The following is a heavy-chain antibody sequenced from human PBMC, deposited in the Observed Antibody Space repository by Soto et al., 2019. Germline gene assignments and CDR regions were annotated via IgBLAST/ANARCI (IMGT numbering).Heavy chain of an antibody. Sequence: ASVKVSCKASGYTFTSYGISWVRQAPGQGLEWMGWISAYNGNTNYAQKLQGRVTMTTDTSTRTAYMEPRSLRSDDTAVYYCARRWLHSHWLDPWGEGTLVTVSS. D-gene: IGHD5-12*01. CDR2: ISAYNGNT. CDR1: GYTFTSYG. V-gene: IGHV1-18*01. CDR3: ARRWLHSHWLDP. J-gene: IGHJ5*02.